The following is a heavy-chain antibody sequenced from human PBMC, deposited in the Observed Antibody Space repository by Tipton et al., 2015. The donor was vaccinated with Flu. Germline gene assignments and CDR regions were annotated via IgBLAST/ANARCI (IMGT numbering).Heavy chain of an antibody. CDR2: IKQDGSEK. CDR1: GFTFSSYW. CDR3: AKGRYTSSEFDH. Sequence: SLRLSCAASGFTFSSYWMSWVRQAPGKGLEWVANIKQDGSEKYYVDSVKGRFIVSRDNTRKSLYLDMTSLRLEDTALYYCAKGRYTSSEFDHWGQGTLVTVSS. V-gene: IGHV3-7*03. J-gene: IGHJ4*02. D-gene: IGHD6-6*01.